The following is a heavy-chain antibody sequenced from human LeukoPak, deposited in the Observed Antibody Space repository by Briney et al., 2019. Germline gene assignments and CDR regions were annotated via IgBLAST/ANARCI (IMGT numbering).Heavy chain of an antibody. CDR1: GGSFSGYY. D-gene: IGHD2-15*01. J-gene: IGHJ5*02. V-gene: IGHV4-34*01. Sequence: SETLSHTCAVYGGSFSGYYWSWIRQPPGKGLEWTGEINHSGSTNYNPSLKSRVTISVDTSKNQFSLKLSSVTAADTAVYYCARKGGRGYCSGGSCYSYRPPPNWFDPWGQGTLVTVSS. CDR2: INHSGST. CDR3: ARKGGRGYCSGGSCYSYRPPPNWFDP.